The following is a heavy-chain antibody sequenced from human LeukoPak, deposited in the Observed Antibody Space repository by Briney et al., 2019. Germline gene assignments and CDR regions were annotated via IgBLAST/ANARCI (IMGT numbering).Heavy chain of an antibody. Sequence: SETLSLTCTVSGGSINSYYWSWIRQPAGKGLEWIGRINTSGSTKYNSSLKSRVTISLDKSKNQFSLKLSSVTAADTAVYYCAREYCSGGSCYYYYYYMDVWGEGTTVTVSS. CDR1: GGSINSYY. J-gene: IGHJ6*03. V-gene: IGHV4-4*07. D-gene: IGHD2-15*01. CDR2: INTSGST. CDR3: AREYCSGGSCYYYYYYMDV.